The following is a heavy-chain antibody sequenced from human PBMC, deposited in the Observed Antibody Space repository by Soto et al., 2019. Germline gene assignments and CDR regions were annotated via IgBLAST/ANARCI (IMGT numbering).Heavy chain of an antibody. V-gene: IGHV3-21*01. CDR3: ARSLLWFGELWYAFDI. D-gene: IGHD3-10*01. J-gene: IGHJ3*02. CDR2: ISSSSSYI. Sequence: EVQLVESGGGLVKPGGSLRLSCAASGFTFSSYSMNWVRQAPGKGLEWVSSISSSSSYIYYADSVKGRFTISRDNAKNSLYLQMNRLRAEDTAVYYCARSLLWFGELWYAFDIWGQGTMVTVSS. CDR1: GFTFSSYS.